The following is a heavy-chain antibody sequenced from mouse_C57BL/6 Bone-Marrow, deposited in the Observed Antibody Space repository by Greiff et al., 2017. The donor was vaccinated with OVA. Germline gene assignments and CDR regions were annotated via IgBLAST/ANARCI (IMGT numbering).Heavy chain of an antibody. D-gene: IGHD2-3*01. V-gene: IGHV1-82*01. J-gene: IGHJ2*01. CDR3: ARHEDGYYASYFDY. CDR2: IYPGDGDT. Sequence: VQLVESGPELEKPGASVKISCKASGYAFSSSWMNWVKQRPGKGLEWIGRIYPGDGDTNYNGKFKGKATLTADKSSSTAYMQLSSLTSEDSAVYFCARHEDGYYASYFDYWGQGTTLTVSS. CDR1: GYAFSSSW.